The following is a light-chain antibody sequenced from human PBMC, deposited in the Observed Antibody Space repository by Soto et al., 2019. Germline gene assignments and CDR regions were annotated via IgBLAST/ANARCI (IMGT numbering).Light chain of an antibody. J-gene: IGLJ2*01. Sequence: QSALTQPASVSGSPGQSITISCTGTSSDIGSYKYVSWYQVHPGKAPKLIIYEVRSRPSVVSDRFSASKSGNTASLTISGLQAEDEADYYCCSFAGSDTLVFGGGTKVTVL. CDR3: CSFAGSDTLV. V-gene: IGLV2-23*02. CDR1: SSDIGSYKY. CDR2: EVR.